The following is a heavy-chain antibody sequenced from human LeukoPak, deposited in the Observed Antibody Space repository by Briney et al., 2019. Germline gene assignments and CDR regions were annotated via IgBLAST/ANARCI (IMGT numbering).Heavy chain of an antibody. Sequence: SETLSLTCTVSGGSISSSSYYWGLIRQPPGKGLEWIGSIYYSGSTYYNPSLKSRVTISVDTSKNQFSLKLSSVTAADTAVYYCARHRSIDYTFHYLDAFDIWGQGTMVTVSS. CDR3: ARHRSIDYTFHYLDAFDI. CDR2: IYYSGST. J-gene: IGHJ3*02. D-gene: IGHD4-11*01. CDR1: GGSISSSSYY. V-gene: IGHV4-39*01.